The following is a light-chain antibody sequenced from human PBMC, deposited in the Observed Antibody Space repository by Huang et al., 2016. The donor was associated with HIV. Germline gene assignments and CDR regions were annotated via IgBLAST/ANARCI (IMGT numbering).Light chain of an antibody. CDR3: QQYHNWPPYT. J-gene: IGKJ2*01. V-gene: IGKV3-15*01. Sequence: EILLTQSPATLSVSPGERVTLSCRASQSISNNLAWYQQKPGQAPRLLIYGASTRATAIPARCSGSASGTEFTLTISSLQSEDFAVYYCQQYHNWPPYTFGQGTKLEI. CDR1: QSISNN. CDR2: GAS.